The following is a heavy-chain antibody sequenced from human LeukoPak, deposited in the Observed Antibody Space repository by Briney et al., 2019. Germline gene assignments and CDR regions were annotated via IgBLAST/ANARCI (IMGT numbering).Heavy chain of an antibody. V-gene: IGHV4-61*08. Sequence: SETLSPTCTVSGGSISSGDYYWSWLRQPPGTGLEWIGYIYYSGSTNYNPSLKSRVTISVDTSKNQFSLKLSSVTAADTAVYYCARGGGTYCGGDCYNDFDYWGQGTLVTVSS. CDR1: GGSISSGDYY. J-gene: IGHJ4*02. D-gene: IGHD2-21*01. CDR3: ARGGGTYCGGDCYNDFDY. CDR2: IYYSGST.